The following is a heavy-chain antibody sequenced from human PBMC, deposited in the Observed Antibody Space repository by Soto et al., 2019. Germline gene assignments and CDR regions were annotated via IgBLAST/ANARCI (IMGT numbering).Heavy chain of an antibody. CDR2: INHSGNT. J-gene: IGHJ6*02. CDR1: GGSFSGYY. V-gene: IGHV4-34*01. CDR3: ASPASRYYFYGMDV. Sequence: PSETLSLTCAVYGGSFSGYYWTWIRQPPGTGLEWIGEINHSGNTYYSPSLKSRVTISVDTSKNQFSLKLSSVTAADTAVYYCASPASRYYFYGMDVWGQGTTVTV. D-gene: IGHD2-2*01.